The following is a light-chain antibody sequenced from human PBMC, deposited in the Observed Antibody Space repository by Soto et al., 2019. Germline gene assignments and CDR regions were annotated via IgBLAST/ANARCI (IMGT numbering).Light chain of an antibody. CDR3: SSFASSNTWV. V-gene: IGLV2-8*01. CDR1: SSDVGAYNY. Sequence: QSALTQPPSASGSPGPSVTISCTGTSSDVGAYNYVSWYQQHAGKAPKLVIYEVTKRPSGGPDRFSGSKSANTASLTVSGLQAEDEADYYCSSFASSNTWVFGGGTKLTVL. CDR2: EVT. J-gene: IGLJ3*02.